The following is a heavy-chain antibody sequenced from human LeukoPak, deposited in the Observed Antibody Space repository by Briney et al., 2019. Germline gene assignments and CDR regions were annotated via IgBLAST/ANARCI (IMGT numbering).Heavy chain of an antibody. D-gene: IGHD3-22*01. Sequence: GGSLRLSCAASGFTFDDYAMHWVRQAPGKGLEXXSGISWNSGSIGYADSVKGRFTISRDNAKNSLYLQMNSLRAEDTALYYCAKDGLRAYYYDSSGYYFDYWGQGTLVTVSS. CDR3: AKDGLRAYYYDSSGYYFDY. J-gene: IGHJ4*02. CDR1: GFTFDDYA. CDR2: ISWNSGSI. V-gene: IGHV3-9*01.